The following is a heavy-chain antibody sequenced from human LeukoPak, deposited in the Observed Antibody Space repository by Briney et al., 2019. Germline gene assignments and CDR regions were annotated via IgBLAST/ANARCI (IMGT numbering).Heavy chain of an antibody. CDR1: GYTLTELS. CDR2: FDPEDGET. J-gene: IGHJ4*02. CDR3: ATGGIVGATFDY. V-gene: IGHV1-24*01. Sequence: ASVKVSCKVSGYTLTELSMHWVRQAPGKGLEWMGGFDPEDGETIYAQKFQGRVTMTEDTSTDTAYMELSSLRSEDTAVYYCATGGIVGATFDYWGQGTLVTVSS. D-gene: IGHD1-26*01.